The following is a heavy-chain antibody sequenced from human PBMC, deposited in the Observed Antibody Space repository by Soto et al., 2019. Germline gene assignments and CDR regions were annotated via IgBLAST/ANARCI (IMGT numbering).Heavy chain of an antibody. J-gene: IGHJ6*02. Sequence: SETLSLTCAVSSGSISSSNWWSWVRQPPGKGLEWIGEIYHTGGTYYNPSLNSRVTLSVDTSKSQFSLKLSSVTAADTAVYYCARVISSSSSLGLRYYYYGMDVWGQGTTVTVSS. CDR1: SGSISSSNW. D-gene: IGHD6-6*01. CDR3: ARVISSSSSLGLRYYYYGMDV. CDR2: IYHTGGT. V-gene: IGHV4-4*02.